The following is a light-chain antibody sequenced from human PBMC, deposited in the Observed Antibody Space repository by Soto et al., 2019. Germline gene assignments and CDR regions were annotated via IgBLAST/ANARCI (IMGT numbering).Light chain of an antibody. Sequence: QSALTQPPSASGSPGQSVTISCTGTSSDVGGYNYVSWYQQHPGKAPKLMIYEVSKRPSGVPNRFSDSKSGNTASLTVSGLQADDEEDYYCSSYAGSNSSDVFGGGTKLTVL. J-gene: IGLJ2*01. CDR1: SSDVGGYNY. V-gene: IGLV2-8*01. CDR2: EVS. CDR3: SSYAGSNSSDV.